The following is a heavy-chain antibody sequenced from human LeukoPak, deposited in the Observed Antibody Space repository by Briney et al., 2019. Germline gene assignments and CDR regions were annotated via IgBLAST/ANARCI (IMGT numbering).Heavy chain of an antibody. J-gene: IGHJ3*02. Sequence: ASVTVSCKASGYSFTGHYMHWVRQAPGQGLEWMGWINPKSGGTNYAQKFQGGVTMTRDTSISTAYMDMSSLRSDDTAVYYCARNLWFGESSDAFDMWGQGTMVTVSS. CDR1: GYSFTGHY. V-gene: IGHV1-2*02. CDR2: INPKSGGT. CDR3: ARNLWFGESSDAFDM. D-gene: IGHD3-10*01.